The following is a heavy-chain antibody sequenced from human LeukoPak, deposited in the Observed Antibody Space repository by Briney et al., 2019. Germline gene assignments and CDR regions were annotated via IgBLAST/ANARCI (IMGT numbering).Heavy chain of an antibody. CDR2: ISAYNGNT. CDR3: CVDTAMGTRVFRY. J-gene: IGHJ4*02. D-gene: IGHD5-18*01. V-gene: IGHV1-18*04. Sequence: GASVKVSCKASGYTFTGYYMHWVRQAPGQGLEWMGWISAYNGNTNYAQKLQGRVTMTTDTSTSTAYMELRSLRSDDTAVYYCCVDTAMGTRVFRYWGQGTLVTVSS. CDR1: GYTFTGYY.